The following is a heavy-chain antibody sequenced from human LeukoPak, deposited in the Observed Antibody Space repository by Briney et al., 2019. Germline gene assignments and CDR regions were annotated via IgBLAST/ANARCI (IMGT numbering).Heavy chain of an antibody. J-gene: IGHJ5*02. CDR1: GGSLINYY. V-gene: IGHV4-34*01. Sequence: PSETLSRTCAVYGGSLINYYWSWIRQSPGKGLEWIGDIDHSGGTSYNPALRSRVTMSMDPSRNQFYLKINSVTASDTAVYYCAMVLWQSARPGPWDQGSLVTVSS. CDR3: AMVLWQSARPGP. CDR2: IDHSGGT. D-gene: IGHD2/OR15-2a*01.